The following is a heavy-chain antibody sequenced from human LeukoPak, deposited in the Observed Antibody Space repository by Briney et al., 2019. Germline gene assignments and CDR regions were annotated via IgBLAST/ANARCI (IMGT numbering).Heavy chain of an antibody. CDR2: INPNSGDT. V-gene: IGHV1-2*02. CDR1: GYTFTDYY. Sequence: ASVKVACKASGYTFTDYYLHWVRQAPGQGFEWMGWINPNSGDTNYAQKFQGRVTMTRDTSISTAHMEMSRLRSDDTAVYYCARANFLYCSSTTCLFDYWGQGTLVTVSS. J-gene: IGHJ4*02. D-gene: IGHD2-2*01. CDR3: ARANFLYCSSTTCLFDY.